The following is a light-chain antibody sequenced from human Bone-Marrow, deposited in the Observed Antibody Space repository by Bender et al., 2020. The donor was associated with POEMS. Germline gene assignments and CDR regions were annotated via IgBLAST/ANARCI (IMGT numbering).Light chain of an antibody. J-gene: IGLJ3*02. CDR1: SSDVGGYNY. CDR3: CSYAGPTTWV. V-gene: IGLV2-23*02. CDR2: DVS. Sequence: QSVLTQPPSVSGAPGQRVTISCTGTSSDVGGYNYVSWYQQYPGKAPKLMIYDVSKRPSGVSNRFSGSKSGNTASLTISGLQAEDEADYYCCSYAGPTTWVFGGGTKLTVL.